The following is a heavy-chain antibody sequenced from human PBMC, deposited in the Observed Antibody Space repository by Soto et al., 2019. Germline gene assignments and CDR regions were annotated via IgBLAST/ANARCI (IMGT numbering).Heavy chain of an antibody. V-gene: IGHV1-69*06. CDR2: IIPIFGTA. CDR1: GGTFSSYA. D-gene: IGHD6-19*01. CDR3: ARGNRIAVPLGGWFDP. Sequence: QVQLVQSGAEVKKPGSSVKVSCKASGGTFSSYAISWVRQAPGQGLERKGGIIPIFGTANYAQKFKGRVPITADKVTSIAYMELSSLRSEDRAVYYCARGNRIAVPLGGWFDPWGQGTLVTVSS. J-gene: IGHJ5*02.